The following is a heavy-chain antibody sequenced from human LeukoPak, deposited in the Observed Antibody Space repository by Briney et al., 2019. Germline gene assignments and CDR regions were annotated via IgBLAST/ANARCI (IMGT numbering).Heavy chain of an antibody. CDR3: ARDLAQSSRLYMYAFDV. CDR1: GYIVTTYA. V-gene: IGHV1-3*03. Sequence: ASVKVSCKASGYIVTTYAMHRVRQAPGQRLEWMGWISTGNGNTKYSQEFQDRVTFATDTSANTVYMELSSLTSEDMAVYYCARDLAQSSRLYMYAFDVWGQGTMVTVSS. CDR2: ISTGNGNT. J-gene: IGHJ3*01. D-gene: IGHD6-13*01.